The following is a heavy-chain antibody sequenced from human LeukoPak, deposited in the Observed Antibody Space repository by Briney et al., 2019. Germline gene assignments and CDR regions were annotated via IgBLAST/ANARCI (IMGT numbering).Heavy chain of an antibody. Sequence: ASVKVSCKASGYTFTGYYMHWVRQAPGQGLEWMGRINPNSGGTNYAQKFQGRVTMTRDTSISTAYMELSRLRSDDTAVYYCARAPKNRYYDSSGYYYEGYWSQGTLVTVSS. D-gene: IGHD3-22*01. CDR1: GYTFTGYY. J-gene: IGHJ4*02. CDR2: INPNSGGT. CDR3: ARAPKNRYYDSSGYYYEGY. V-gene: IGHV1-2*06.